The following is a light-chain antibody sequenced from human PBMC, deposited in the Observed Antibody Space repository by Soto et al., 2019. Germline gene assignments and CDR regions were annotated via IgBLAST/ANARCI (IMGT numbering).Light chain of an antibody. CDR3: QQYGSSSWT. Sequence: VLTQSPGTLSLSPGESATLSCRASQTVSITYLTWYQQKPGQAPRLLIYGASSRATGITDRFSGSGSGTDFTLTISRLEPEDFAVYYCQQYGSSSWTFGQGTKVDIK. CDR1: QTVSITY. CDR2: GAS. V-gene: IGKV3-20*01. J-gene: IGKJ1*01.